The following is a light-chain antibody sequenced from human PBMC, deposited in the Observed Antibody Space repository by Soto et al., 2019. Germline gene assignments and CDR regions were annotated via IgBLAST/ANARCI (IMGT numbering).Light chain of an antibody. CDR1: SSDVGSYKF. CDR2: EAS. Sequence: QSALTQPASVSGSPGQSITISCTGTSSDVGSYKFVSWYQQHPGKVPKIMIYEASKRPSGVSNRFSGSKSGNTASLTISGLQAEDEADYYCSSYTSSSAPVVFGGGTKVTVL. CDR3: SSYTSSSAPVV. J-gene: IGLJ2*01. V-gene: IGLV2-14*02.